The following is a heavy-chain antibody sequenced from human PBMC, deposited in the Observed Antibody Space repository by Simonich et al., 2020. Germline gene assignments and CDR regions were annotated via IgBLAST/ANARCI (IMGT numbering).Heavy chain of an antibody. Sequence: EVQLVESGGGLVQPGGSLRLSCAASGFTFSSYWMSWVRQAPGKGLECVANKKKDGSEKYYVDSLKGRFTISRNNAKNSLYLQMNSLRAEDTAVYYCARDGLGTAYYYYMDVWGKGTTVTVSS. J-gene: IGHJ6*03. D-gene: IGHD7-27*01. CDR1: GFTFSSYW. CDR2: KKKDGSEK. V-gene: IGHV3-7*01. CDR3: ARDGLGTAYYYYMDV.